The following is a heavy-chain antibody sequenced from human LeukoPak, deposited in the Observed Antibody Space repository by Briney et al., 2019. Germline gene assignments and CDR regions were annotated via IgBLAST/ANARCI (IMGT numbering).Heavy chain of an antibody. Sequence: PSETLSLTCTVSGGSISSSSYYWSWVRQPAGKGLEWIGRIYASGSTNYNPSLKSRVTMSVDTSKNQFSLKLSSVTAADTAVYYCARDLAYSSGWYYYYYMDVWGKGTTVTVSS. CDR3: ARDLAYSSGWYYYYYMDV. V-gene: IGHV4-61*02. J-gene: IGHJ6*03. CDR1: GGSISSSSYY. CDR2: IYASGST. D-gene: IGHD6-19*01.